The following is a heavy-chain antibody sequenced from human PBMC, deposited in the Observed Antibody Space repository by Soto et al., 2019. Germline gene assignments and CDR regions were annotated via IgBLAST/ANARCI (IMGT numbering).Heavy chain of an antibody. V-gene: IGHV4-31*03. J-gene: IGHJ4*02. CDR1: GGSISSGNYY. Sequence: SETLSLTCTVSGGSISSGNYYWSWIRQHPGKGLEWIGYIYHSGSTYYNPSLKSRITISVDTSKNQFSLDLSSVTAADTAVYYCARSSSEFDFWGQGTLVTVSS. CDR3: ARSSSEFDF. CDR2: IYHSGST. D-gene: IGHD6-13*01.